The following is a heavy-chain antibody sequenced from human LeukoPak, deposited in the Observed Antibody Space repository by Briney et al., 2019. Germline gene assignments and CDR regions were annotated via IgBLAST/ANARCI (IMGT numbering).Heavy chain of an antibody. J-gene: IGHJ4*02. CDR3: AKDHMAYDSSGYYFDY. Sequence: GGSLRLSCAASGFTFSSYSMNWVRQAPGKGLEWVSSISSSSSYIYYADSVKGRFTISRDNSKNTLYLQMNSLRAEDTAVYYCAKDHMAYDSSGYYFDYWGQGTLVTVSS. V-gene: IGHV3-21*04. CDR2: ISSSSSYI. D-gene: IGHD3-22*01. CDR1: GFTFSSYS.